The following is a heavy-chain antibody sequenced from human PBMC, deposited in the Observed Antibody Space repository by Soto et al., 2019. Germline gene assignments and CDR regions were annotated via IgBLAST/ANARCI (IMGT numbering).Heavy chain of an antibody. V-gene: IGHV1-18*01. D-gene: IGHD1-1*01. CDR1: GYDFTTYG. J-gene: IGHJ4*02. CDR3: ARGRYGDY. Sequence: QVHLVQSGAEVKNPGASVKVSCKGSGYDFTTYGITWVRQAPGQGLERMAWISAHNGNTNYAPNLQGRVTVTRDTSTSTAYIGLRSMRSDDTGVYYCARGRYGDYWGQGALVTASS. CDR2: ISAHNGNT.